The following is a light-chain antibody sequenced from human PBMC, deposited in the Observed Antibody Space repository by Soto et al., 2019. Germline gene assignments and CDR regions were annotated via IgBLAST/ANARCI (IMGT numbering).Light chain of an antibody. J-gene: IGKJ2*02. CDR1: QSVGRN. CDR2: DAS. CDR3: QQYNGSPRT. V-gene: IGKV3-15*01. Sequence: EIVMTQSPVTLSVSPGERATLSCRASQSVGRNLAWCQQKPGQAPRLLIYDASTRADGIPARFSGSGSGTEFTLNITSPHSEDFAYYYCQQYNGSPRTFGQGTKLEF.